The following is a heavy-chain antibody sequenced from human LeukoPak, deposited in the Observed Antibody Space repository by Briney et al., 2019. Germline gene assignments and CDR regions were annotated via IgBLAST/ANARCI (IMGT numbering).Heavy chain of an antibody. D-gene: IGHD3-10*01. Sequence: GASVKVSCKASGYTSTSYSMNWVRQPPGQGLEWMGWINTNTGNPTYAQGFTGRFVFSLDTSVSTAYLQISSLKAEDTAVYYCARGVYYGSGSIWFDPWGQGTLVTVSS. J-gene: IGHJ5*02. CDR1: GYTSTSYS. CDR3: ARGVYYGSGSIWFDP. V-gene: IGHV7-4-1*02. CDR2: INTNTGNP.